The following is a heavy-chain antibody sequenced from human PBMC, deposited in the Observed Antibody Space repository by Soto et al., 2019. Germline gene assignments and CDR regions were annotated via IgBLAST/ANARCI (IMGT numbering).Heavy chain of an antibody. V-gene: IGHV3-30-3*01. D-gene: IGHD6-19*01. CDR3: ARPSRLLAVACFAFDI. J-gene: IGHJ3*02. Sequence: QVQLVESGGGVVQPGRSLRLFCAASGFTFSNYAFHWVRQAPGKGLEWVAVISYDGANKYYTGSVKGRFTISRDNSRHTLYLQMNSLRAEDTAIYYCARPSRLLAVACFAFDIWGQGTVVTVSS. CDR2: ISYDGANK. CDR1: GFTFSNYA.